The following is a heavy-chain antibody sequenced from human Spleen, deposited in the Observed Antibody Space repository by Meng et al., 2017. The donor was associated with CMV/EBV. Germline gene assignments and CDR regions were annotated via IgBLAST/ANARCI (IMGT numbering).Heavy chain of an antibody. CDR1: GYTFTGYY. J-gene: IGHJ4*02. Sequence: ASVKVSCKASGYTFTGYYMHWVRQAPGQGLEWMGWVNPNSGGTNYAQKFQGRVTMTRDTSISTAYMELSRLRSDDTAVYYCARVPTILEWLFLGYWGQGTLVTVSS. D-gene: IGHD3-3*01. CDR3: ARVPTILEWLFLGY. CDR2: VNPNSGGT. V-gene: IGHV1-2*02.